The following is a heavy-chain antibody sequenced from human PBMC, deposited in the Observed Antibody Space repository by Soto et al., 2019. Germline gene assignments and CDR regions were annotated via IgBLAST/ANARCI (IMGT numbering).Heavy chain of an antibody. CDR1: GGSIRSDGSY. V-gene: IGHV4-31*02. CDR3: ARLTSYYDTSGYEGWFDP. CDR2: IYYSGST. J-gene: IGHJ5*02. D-gene: IGHD3-22*01. Sequence: SETLSLTCTVSGGSIRSDGSYWSWIRQQPGKGLERIGYIYYSGSTYNNPSLKSRVTISADTSKNQFSLNLRSVTAADTAVYFCARLTSYYDTSGYEGWFDPWGQGTLVTV.